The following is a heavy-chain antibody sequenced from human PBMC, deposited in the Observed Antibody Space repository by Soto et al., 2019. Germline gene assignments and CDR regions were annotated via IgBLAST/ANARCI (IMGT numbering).Heavy chain of an antibody. Sequence: SEALSLTCTVSAASINSYGWSWIRQPAGKGLEWIGRLYSSGNTDYNPSFKSRLTMSVDVSQNHFSLKLFSVTAADTAVYFCARGPYSSGSYVLDSWGQGMLVTVSS. V-gene: IGHV4-4*07. CDR1: AASINSYG. D-gene: IGHD6-19*01. J-gene: IGHJ4*02. CDR2: LYSSGNT. CDR3: ARGPYSSGSYVLDS.